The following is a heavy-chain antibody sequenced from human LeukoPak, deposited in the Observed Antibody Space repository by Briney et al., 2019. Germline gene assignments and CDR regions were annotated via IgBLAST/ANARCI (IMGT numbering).Heavy chain of an antibody. J-gene: IGHJ4*02. V-gene: IGHV3-30*18. Sequence: GRSLRLSCAASGFTFSNYGMHWVRQAPGKGLEWVAVISYDGSTKYYADSVMGRFTISRDNSKNTLYLQMNSLRAEDTAVYYCAKALSRNSGWYYFDYWGQGTVVSVSS. CDR2: ISYDGSTK. CDR1: GFTFSNYG. CDR3: AKALSRNSGWYYFDY. D-gene: IGHD6-19*01.